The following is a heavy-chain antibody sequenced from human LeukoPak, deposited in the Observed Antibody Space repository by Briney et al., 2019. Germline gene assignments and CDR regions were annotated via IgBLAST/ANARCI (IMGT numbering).Heavy chain of an antibody. J-gene: IGHJ6*04. D-gene: IGHD2-8*01. CDR1: GFTFSTNS. CDR3: ARDRGMVDV. V-gene: IGHV3-48*01. CDR2: ISSSSGSVI. Sequence: PGGSLRLSCAASGFTFSTNSMNWIRQAPGKGLEWVSYISSSSGSVIYYADSVEGRFTISRDNAKNSLYLQMNSLRAEDTAVYYCARDRGMVDVWGKGATVTVSS.